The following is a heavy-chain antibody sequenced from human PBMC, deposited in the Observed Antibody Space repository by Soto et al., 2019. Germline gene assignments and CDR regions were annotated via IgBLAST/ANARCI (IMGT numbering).Heavy chain of an antibody. Sequence: GGSLRLSCTASGFTFGDYAMSWVRQAPGEGLEWVGFIRSKAYGGTTEYAASVKGRFTISRDDSKSIAYLQMNSLKTEDTAVYYCTRGVTTYGFGMDVWGQGTTVTVSS. CDR3: TRGVTTYGFGMDV. D-gene: IGHD4-4*01. CDR1: GFTFGDYA. V-gene: IGHV3-49*04. J-gene: IGHJ6*02. CDR2: IRSKAYGGTT.